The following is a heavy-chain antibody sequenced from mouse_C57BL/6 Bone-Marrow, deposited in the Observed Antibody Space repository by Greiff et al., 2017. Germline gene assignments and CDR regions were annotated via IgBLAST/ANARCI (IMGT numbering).Heavy chain of an antibody. J-gene: IGHJ3*01. Sequence: VKLVESGAELVRPGASVTLSCKASGYTFTDYEMHWVKQTPVHGLEWIGAIDPETGGTAYNQKFKGKAILTADKSSSTAYMELRSLTSEDSAVYYCTRITTVDGFAYWGQGTLVTVSA. V-gene: IGHV1-15*01. CDR3: TRITTVDGFAY. CDR1: GYTFTDYE. CDR2: IDPETGGT. D-gene: IGHD1-1*01.